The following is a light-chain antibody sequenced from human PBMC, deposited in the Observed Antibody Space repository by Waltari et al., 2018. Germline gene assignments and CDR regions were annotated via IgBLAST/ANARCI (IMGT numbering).Light chain of an antibody. Sequence: QSALTQPASVSGSPGQSVTIFSAGTSNDVGGYNSVSWYQEHPGPAPRVIIYDVSDRPSGVSDRFSGSKSGNTASLTISGLQAEDEADYYCSSQSSNDVVLFGGGTKLTVL. CDR1: SNDVGGYNS. CDR3: SSQSSNDVVL. J-gene: IGLJ2*01. CDR2: DVS. V-gene: IGLV2-14*01.